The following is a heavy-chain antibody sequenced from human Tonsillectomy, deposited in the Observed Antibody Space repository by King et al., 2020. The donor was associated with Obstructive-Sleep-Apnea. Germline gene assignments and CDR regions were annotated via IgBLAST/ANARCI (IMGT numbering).Heavy chain of an antibody. CDR2: INHSGST. CDR3: ARGGVLVPADFDY. J-gene: IGHJ4*02. CDR1: GGSFLGYY. D-gene: IGHD2-2*01. V-gene: IGHV4-34*01. Sequence: VQLQQGGAGLLKPSETLSLPCAGYGGSFLGYYWSWIRPPPGKGVEWIWEINHSGSTNYNPSLKSRVTLSVDTAKNQFSLKLSSVTAADTAVYYCARGGVLVPADFDYWGQGTLVTVSS.